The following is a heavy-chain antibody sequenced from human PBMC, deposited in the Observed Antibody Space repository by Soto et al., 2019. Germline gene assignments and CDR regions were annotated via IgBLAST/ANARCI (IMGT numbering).Heavy chain of an antibody. CDR3: ARYYDSSGSLDY. D-gene: IGHD3-22*01. Sequence: SXTLPLTYTVSGGSVSSGSYYWSWIRQPPGKGLEWIGYIYYSGSTNYNPSLKSRVTISVDTSKNQFSLKLSSVTAADTAVYYCARYYDSSGSLDYWGQGTLVTVPQ. J-gene: IGHJ4*02. CDR2: IYYSGST. CDR1: GGSVSSGSYY. V-gene: IGHV4-61*01.